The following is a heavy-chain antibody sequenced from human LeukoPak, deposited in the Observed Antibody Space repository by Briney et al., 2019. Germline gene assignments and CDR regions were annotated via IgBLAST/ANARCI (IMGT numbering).Heavy chain of an antibody. J-gene: IGHJ4*02. CDR1: GFTLSNYW. Sequence: GGSLRLSCEASGFTLSNYWMHWVRQAPEKGLVWVSRPNSDGTTTTYADSVKGRFTISRDNAKNTLYLQMNSLRVEDTAVYFCTRGRYYLDSWGQGTLVAVSS. CDR3: TRGRYYLDS. D-gene: IGHD3-16*01. V-gene: IGHV3-74*01. CDR2: PNSDGTTT.